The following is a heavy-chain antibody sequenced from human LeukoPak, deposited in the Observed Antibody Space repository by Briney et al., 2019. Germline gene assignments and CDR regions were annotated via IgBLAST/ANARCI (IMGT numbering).Heavy chain of an antibody. V-gene: IGHV3-21*01. J-gene: IGHJ4*02. CDR1: GFTFSSYS. D-gene: IGHD6-19*01. CDR3: ARDSGYSSGWPVDY. Sequence: PGGSLRLSCAASGFTFSSYSMNFVREAPGKGLEWVASISSSSSYIYYADSVKGRFTISRDNAKNSLYLQMNSLRAEDTAVYYCARDSGYSSGWPVDYWGQGTLVTVSS. CDR2: ISSSSSYI.